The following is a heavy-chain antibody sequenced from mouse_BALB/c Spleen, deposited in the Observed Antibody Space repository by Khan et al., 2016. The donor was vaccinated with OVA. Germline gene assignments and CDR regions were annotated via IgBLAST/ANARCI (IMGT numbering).Heavy chain of an antibody. V-gene: IGHV1-87*01. CDR2: IYPGDGDT. J-gene: IGHJ4*01. Sequence: QVQLQQSGAELARPGTSVKLSCKASGYTFTSYWMQWAKQRPGPGLECIGAIYPGDGDTRYTQKFKGKATLTAAKSPSTAYMQPRSLASEESAVYYCASGIAYYYAMDYWGQGTSVSVAS. CDR1: GYTFTSYW. CDR3: ASGIAYYYAMDY.